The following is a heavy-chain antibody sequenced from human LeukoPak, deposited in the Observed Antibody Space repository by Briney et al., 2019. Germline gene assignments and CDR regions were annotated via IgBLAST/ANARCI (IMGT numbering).Heavy chain of an antibody. CDR2: IIPIFGTA. J-gene: IGHJ5*02. CDR3: ARGGRTGTTFDP. Sequence: GASVKVSCKASGGTFSSYAISWVRQAPGQGLEWMGGIIPIFGTANYAQKFQGRVTITADESTSTAYMELSSLRSEDTAVYYCARGGRTGTTFDPWGQGTLVTVSS. CDR1: GGTFSSYA. V-gene: IGHV1-69*13. D-gene: IGHD1-1*01.